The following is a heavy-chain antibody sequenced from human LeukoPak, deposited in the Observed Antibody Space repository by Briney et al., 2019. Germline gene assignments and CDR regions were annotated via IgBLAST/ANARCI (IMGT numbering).Heavy chain of an antibody. J-gene: IGHJ6*02. CDR2: IWYDGSNE. Sequence: GGSLRLSCVASGFTFNSYGIHLVRQTPGKGLEWVALIWYDGSNEYYADSVKGRFTISRDNSKDTLYLQMNSLRAEDTAVYYCARVDSYCSGEGCYYYYGMDVWGQGTTVTVSS. V-gene: IGHV3-33*01. D-gene: IGHD2-15*01. CDR3: ARVDSYCSGEGCYYYYGMDV. CDR1: GFTFNSYG.